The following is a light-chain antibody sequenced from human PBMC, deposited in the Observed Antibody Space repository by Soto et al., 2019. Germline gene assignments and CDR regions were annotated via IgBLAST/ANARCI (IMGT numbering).Light chain of an antibody. CDR2: GAS. V-gene: IGKV3-15*01. Sequence: EIVMTQSPATLSVSPGERATLSCRASQSVSSNLAWYQHRPGQAPRLLIYGASTRATDIPARFSGSGSVTEFTLTISSLQSEDFAVYYCQQYNNWPRGTFGQGTKLEIK. J-gene: IGKJ2*01. CDR1: QSVSSN. CDR3: QQYNNWPRGT.